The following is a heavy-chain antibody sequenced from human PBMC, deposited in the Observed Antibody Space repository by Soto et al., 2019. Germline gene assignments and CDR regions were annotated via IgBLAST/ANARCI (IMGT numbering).Heavy chain of an antibody. CDR3: ARLSNSGSYYAVDNWFDP. CDR1: GGSISSGGYY. CDR2: IYYSGST. J-gene: IGHJ5*02. V-gene: IGHV4-31*03. Sequence: SETLSLTCTVSGGSISSGGYYWSWIRQHPGKGLEWIGYIYYSGSTYYNPSLKSRVTISVDTSKNQFSLKLSSVTAADTAVCYCARLSNSGSYYAVDNWFDPWGQGTLVTVSS. D-gene: IGHD1-26*01.